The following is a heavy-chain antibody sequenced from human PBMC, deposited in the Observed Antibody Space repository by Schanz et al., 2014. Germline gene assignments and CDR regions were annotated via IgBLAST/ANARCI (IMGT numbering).Heavy chain of an antibody. D-gene: IGHD5-18*01. CDR1: GGTFSSYT. CDR2: IIPVLAIA. CDR3: ARGPTQGYSCSHNREAYYYGMDV. J-gene: IGHJ6*02. V-gene: IGHV1-69*02. Sequence: QVQLVQSGAEVKKPGSSVKVSCTASGGTFSSYTISWIRQAPGQGLEWMGRIIPVLAIADYAQKFQGRVTITTDKSTSTASMELSSLRSEDTAVYDCARGPTQGYSCSHNREAYYYGMDVWGQGTTVTVSS.